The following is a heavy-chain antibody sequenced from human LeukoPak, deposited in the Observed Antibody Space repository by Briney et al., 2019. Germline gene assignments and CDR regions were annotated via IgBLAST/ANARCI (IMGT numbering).Heavy chain of an antibody. V-gene: IGHV3-21*01. CDR1: GFTSSSYS. Sequence: GGSLRLSCAASGFTSSSYSMNWVRQAPGKGLEWVSSISNSRSYIYYADPVKGRFTISRDNAKNSLYLQMNSLRAEDTAVYYCARDKSYYYESRGIVGGVNDYWGQGTLVTVSS. D-gene: IGHD3-22*01. CDR3: ARDKSYYYESRGIVGGVNDY. CDR2: ISNSRSYI. J-gene: IGHJ4*02.